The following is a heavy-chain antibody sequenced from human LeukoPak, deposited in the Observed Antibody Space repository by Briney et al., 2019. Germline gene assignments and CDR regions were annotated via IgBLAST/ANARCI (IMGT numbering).Heavy chain of an antibody. CDR3: ARLGLTRDAFDI. CDR2: ISSTGST. Sequence: SGTLSLTCAVYGDSISSGGYSWSWIRQPPGKALEWIGYISSTGSTYYNPSLKSRLSISSDTSKNQFSLNLSSVTAADTAAFYCARLGLTRDAFDIWGHGTMVTVSS. J-gene: IGHJ3*02. V-gene: IGHV4-30-4*07. CDR1: GDSISSGGYS. D-gene: IGHD1-26*01.